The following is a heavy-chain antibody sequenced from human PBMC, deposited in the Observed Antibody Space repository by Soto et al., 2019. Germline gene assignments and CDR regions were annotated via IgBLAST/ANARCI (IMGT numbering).Heavy chain of an antibody. D-gene: IGHD6-19*01. V-gene: IGHV3-53*01. CDR3: ALVSSSGWTCSPSPFDY. J-gene: IGHJ4*02. CDR1: GFIVSGKY. CDR2: IYTGGST. Sequence: EVQLVESGGGWIQRGGSLRLSCAASGFIVSGKYMSWVRQAPGKGLEWISIIYTGGSTYYGDSVKGRFTISRDKSKNMLYLQMNSLRVEDTAVYYCALVSSSGWTCSPSPFDYWGQGTLVTVSS.